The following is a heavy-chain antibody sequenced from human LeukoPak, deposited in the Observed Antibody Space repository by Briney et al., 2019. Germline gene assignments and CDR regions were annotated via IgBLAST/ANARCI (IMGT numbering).Heavy chain of an antibody. CDR2: ISSSGGSAI. Sequence: GESLRLSCAASGFTFISYEMNWVRQAPGKGLEWVSYISSSGGSAIYYADSVKGRFTISRDNAKNSLYLQMNSLRAEDTAVYYCARTDYGMDVWGQGTMVTVSS. J-gene: IGHJ6*02. CDR1: GFTFISYE. CDR3: ARTDYGMDV. V-gene: IGHV3-48*03.